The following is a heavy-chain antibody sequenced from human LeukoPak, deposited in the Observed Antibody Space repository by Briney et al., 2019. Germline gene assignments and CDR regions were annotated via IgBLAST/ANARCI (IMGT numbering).Heavy chain of an antibody. D-gene: IGHD3-10*01. CDR2: INPSGGST. V-gene: IGHV1-46*01. CDR1: GYTFTSYY. CDR3: ARDFIMVRGVMPGWFDP. J-gene: IGHJ5*02. Sequence: ASVKVSCKASGYTFTSYYMHWVRQAPGQGLEWMGIINPSGGSTSYAQKFQGRVTMTRDTSTSTVYMELSSLRSEDTAVYYCARDFIMVRGVMPGWFDPWGQGTLVTVSS.